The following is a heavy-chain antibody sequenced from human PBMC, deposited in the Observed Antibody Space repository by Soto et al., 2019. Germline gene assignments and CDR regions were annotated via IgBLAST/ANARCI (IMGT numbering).Heavy chain of an antibody. D-gene: IGHD3-3*01. CDR1: GYTFTAYG. CDR3: ARELNTDPTAYYAFAY. Sequence: QVQLVQSGPEVTMPGASVKVSCKTSGYTFTAYGLAWLRQAPGQRPEWLGWVGTANANTNYAEKFQGRVTLTSDISTTTTHMELRSLRSDSTAVYYCARELNTDPTAYYAFAYWGQGTLVTVSS. J-gene: IGHJ4*02. V-gene: IGHV1-18*01. CDR2: VGTANANT.